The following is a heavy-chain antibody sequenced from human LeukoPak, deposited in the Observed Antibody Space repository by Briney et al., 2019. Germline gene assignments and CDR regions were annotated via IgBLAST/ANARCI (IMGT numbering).Heavy chain of an antibody. J-gene: IGHJ6*04. D-gene: IGHD3-10*02. V-gene: IGHV3-11*04. Sequence: GGSLRLSCAASKFTFSDYYMSWVRQAPGEGLAWVSYISSTASTRYYADSVKGRFTISRDNAKNSLYLQMNSLRAEDTAVYYCAELGITMIGGVWGKGTTVTISS. CDR2: ISSTASTR. CDR1: KFTFSDYY. CDR3: AELGITMIGGV.